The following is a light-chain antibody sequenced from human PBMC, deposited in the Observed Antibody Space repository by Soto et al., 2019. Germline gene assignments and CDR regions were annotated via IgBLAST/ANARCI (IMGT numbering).Light chain of an antibody. Sequence: IMMTQSPVTLSVSPGERATLSCRASQSVNSNFAWYQQKPGQAPRLLIYGASTRAAGIPTRFRGSGSGTEFTLTISSLQSEDFATYYCLQDYNYPYTFGQGTKLEIK. CDR3: LQDYNYPYT. J-gene: IGKJ2*01. V-gene: IGKV3-15*01. CDR2: GAS. CDR1: QSVNSN.